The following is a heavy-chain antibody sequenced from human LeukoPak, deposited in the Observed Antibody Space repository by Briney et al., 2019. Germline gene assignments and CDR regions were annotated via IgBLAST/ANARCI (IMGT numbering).Heavy chain of an antibody. J-gene: IGHJ5*02. D-gene: IGHD4-17*01. CDR2: IYYSGST. CDR3: ARGEVYGDYGPGSWFDP. V-gene: IGHV4-59*01. Sequence: SETLSLTCTVSGGSISSYYWSWIRQPPGKGLEWIGYIYYSGSTNYNPSLKGRVTISVDTSKNQFSLKLSSVTAADTAVYYCARGEVYGDYGPGSWFDPWGQGTLVTVSS. CDR1: GGSISSYY.